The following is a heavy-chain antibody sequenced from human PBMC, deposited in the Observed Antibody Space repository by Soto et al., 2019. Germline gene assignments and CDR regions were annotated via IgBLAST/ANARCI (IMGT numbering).Heavy chain of an antibody. V-gene: IGHV1-69*01. CDR1: AGTFPHYA. D-gene: IGHD7-27*01. Sequence: QVQLVQSGPEVRKPGSSMKVSCKASAGTFPHYALSWVRQAPGQGLEWMGGIIPVLGTTTYAQKFQERVSITADESTSTAYIELTSLTSEDTAVYYCACNWGNSLRNWLAPWGQGTLVTVSS. CDR2: IIPVLGTT. CDR3: ACNWGNSLRNWLAP. J-gene: IGHJ5*02.